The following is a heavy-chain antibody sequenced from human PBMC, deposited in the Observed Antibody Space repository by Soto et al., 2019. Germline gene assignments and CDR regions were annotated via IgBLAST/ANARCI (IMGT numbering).Heavy chain of an antibody. CDR2: ISGSGGST. CDR1: GFTFSSYA. D-gene: IGHD3-10*01. V-gene: IGHV3-23*01. J-gene: IGHJ4*02. Sequence: EVQLLESGGGLVQPGGSLRLSCAASGFTFSSYAMRWVRQAPVKGLEWVSAISGSGGSTYYADSVKGRFTISRDNSKNTLYLQMNSLRAEDTAVYYCARRGRGGYYDYWGQGTLVTVSS. CDR3: ARRGRGGYYDY.